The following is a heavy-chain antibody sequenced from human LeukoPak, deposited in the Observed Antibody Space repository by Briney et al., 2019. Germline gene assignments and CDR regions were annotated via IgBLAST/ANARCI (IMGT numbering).Heavy chain of an antibody. Sequence: GGSLRLSCAPSGFTFSVVAMSWVRGTPGERLEWGSDICGSGDKTLHADSVKGRFTISRDNSKNTLYLEMNSLRAEDTAIYYCAKMKGHPLPKSYMDVWGQGTTVTVSS. CDR2: ICGSGDKT. CDR3: AKMKGHPLPKSYMDV. V-gene: IGHV3-23*01. J-gene: IGHJ6*01. CDR1: GFTFSVVA.